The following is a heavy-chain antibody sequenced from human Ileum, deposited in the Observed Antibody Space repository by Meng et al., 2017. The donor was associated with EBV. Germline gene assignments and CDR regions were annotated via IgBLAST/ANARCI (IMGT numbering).Heavy chain of an antibody. Sequence: QVQLQESGPGLLNPSDTLSLTCTGSGGSVTSGTYYWSWLRQPPGSRLEFIGYVHHTGATNYNPSLVRRATVSVDTSKSQFSLHLTSVTAAVTAVYYCARGYSYSYYFYFDYWGQGILVTVSS. D-gene: IGHD1-26*01. CDR2: VHHTGAT. CDR3: ARGYSYSYYFYFDY. V-gene: IGHV4-61*01. CDR1: GGSVTSGTYY. J-gene: IGHJ4*02.